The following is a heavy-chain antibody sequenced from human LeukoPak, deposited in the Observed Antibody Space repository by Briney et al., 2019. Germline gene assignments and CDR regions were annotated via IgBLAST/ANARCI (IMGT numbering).Heavy chain of an antibody. CDR3: ARDDKGLWFGN. V-gene: IGHV3-53*01. CDR1: GFTVSSNY. J-gene: IGHJ5*02. CDR2: IYSGGST. D-gene: IGHD3-22*01. Sequence: GGSLRLSCAASGFTVSSNYMSWVRQAPGKGLEWVSVIYSGGSTFYADSVKGRFTISRDNSKNTLYLQMNSLRAEDTAVYYCARDDKGLWFGNWGQGTLATVSS.